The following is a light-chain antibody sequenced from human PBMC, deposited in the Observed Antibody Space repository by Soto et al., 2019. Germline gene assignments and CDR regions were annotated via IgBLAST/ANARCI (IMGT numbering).Light chain of an antibody. CDR3: QTVNSEPFP. V-gene: IGKV1-27*01. Sequence: DIQMTQSPSSLSASVGDRVTITCRASQGINTNFAWYQKKPGKPPKLLIYGASTLHSGVASRFSGSGSGTDFTLTITSLQPEDVATYFCQTVNSEPFPFGQGTRREI. J-gene: IGKJ5*01. CDR1: QGINTN. CDR2: GAS.